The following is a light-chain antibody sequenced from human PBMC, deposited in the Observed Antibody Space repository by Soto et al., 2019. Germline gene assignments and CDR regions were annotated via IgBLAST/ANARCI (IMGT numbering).Light chain of an antibody. CDR3: SSYTSSSTLESV. V-gene: IGLV2-14*01. CDR1: SSDVGGYNY. J-gene: IGLJ1*01. CDR2: EVS. Sequence: QSVLTQPASVSGSPGQSITISCTGTSSDVGGYNYVSWYQQHPGKAPKLMIYEVSNRPSGVSNRFSGSKSGNTASLTISGLQAEDEADYYCSSYTSSSTLESVFGTGTKV.